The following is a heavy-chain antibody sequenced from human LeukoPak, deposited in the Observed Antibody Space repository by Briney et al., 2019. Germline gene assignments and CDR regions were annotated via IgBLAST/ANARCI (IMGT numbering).Heavy chain of an antibody. J-gene: IGHJ4*02. CDR2: IIPILGTA. CDR3: ARGLGYCSGGSCYFPYYFDY. CDR1: GGTFSSYA. D-gene: IGHD2-15*01. V-gene: IGHV1-69*01. Sequence: SVKVSCKASGGTFSSYAISWVRQTPGQGLEWMGGIIPILGTANYTQKFQGRVTITAGESTSTAYMELSSLRSEDTAVYYCARGLGYCSGGSCYFPYYFDYWGQGTLVTVSS.